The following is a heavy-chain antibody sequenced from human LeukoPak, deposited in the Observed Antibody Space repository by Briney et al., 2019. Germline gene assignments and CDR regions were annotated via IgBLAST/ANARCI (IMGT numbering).Heavy chain of an antibody. CDR1: GFTFSSYS. Sequence: GGSLRLSCAASGFTFSSYSMNWVRQAPGKGLEWVSYISSSSSTIYYADSVKGRFTISRDNAKNSLYLQMNSLRAEDTAVYYCARDGVSCSGGSCYSPYYYYYYMDVWGKGTTVTVSS. V-gene: IGHV3-48*01. CDR2: ISSSSSTI. J-gene: IGHJ6*03. D-gene: IGHD2-15*01. CDR3: ARDGVSCSGGSCYSPYYYYYYMDV.